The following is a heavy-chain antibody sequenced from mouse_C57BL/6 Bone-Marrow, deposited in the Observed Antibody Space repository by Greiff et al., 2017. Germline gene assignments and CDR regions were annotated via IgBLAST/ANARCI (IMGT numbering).Heavy chain of an antibody. D-gene: IGHD2-5*01. Sequence: VQLQQSGAELVRPGASVKLSCTASGFNIKDDYMHWVKQRPEQGLEWIGWIDPENGDTEYASKFQGKATITADTSSNTAYLQLSSLTSEDTAVYYCTTRYSNLDYWGQGTTLTVSS. CDR2: IDPENGDT. CDR1: GFNIKDDY. V-gene: IGHV14-4*01. J-gene: IGHJ2*01. CDR3: TTRYSNLDY.